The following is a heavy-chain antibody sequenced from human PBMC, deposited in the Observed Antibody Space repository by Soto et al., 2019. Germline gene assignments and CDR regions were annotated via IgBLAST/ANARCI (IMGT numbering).Heavy chain of an antibody. Sequence: QVQLVESGGGVVQPGRSLRLSCAASGFTFSSYGMHWVRQAPGKGLEWVAVIWYDGSNKYYADSVKGRFTISRDNSKNTLYLQMNSLRAEDTAVYYCARDITYCGGDCYGSVRYYYYGMDVWGQGTTVTVSS. D-gene: IGHD2-21*02. CDR1: GFTFSSYG. CDR3: ARDITYCGGDCYGSVRYYYYGMDV. V-gene: IGHV3-33*01. CDR2: IWYDGSNK. J-gene: IGHJ6*02.